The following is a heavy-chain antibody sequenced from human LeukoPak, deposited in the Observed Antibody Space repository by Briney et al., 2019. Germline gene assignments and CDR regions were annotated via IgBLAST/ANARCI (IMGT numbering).Heavy chain of an antibody. V-gene: IGHV1-2*02. CDR1: GYTFTGYY. J-gene: IGHJ4*02. CDR2: NNPNSGDT. D-gene: IGHD2-2*01. Sequence: ASVTVSCKASGYTFTGYYIHWVRQAPGQGLEWMGWNNPNSGDTKYAQKFQGRVTMTRDTSISTAYMELNSLRSDDTAVYYCARYCSTATCSEGDVYWGQGTLVTVSS. CDR3: ARYCSTATCSEGDVY.